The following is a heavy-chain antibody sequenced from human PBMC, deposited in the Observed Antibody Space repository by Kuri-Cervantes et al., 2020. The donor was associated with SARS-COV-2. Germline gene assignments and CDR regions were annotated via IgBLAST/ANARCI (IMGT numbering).Heavy chain of an antibody. CDR3: AKFSQIGQRHQTDFDY. V-gene: IGHV3-7*03. CDR2: IKQDGSEK. CDR1: GFTFSSYW. J-gene: IGHJ4*02. D-gene: IGHD1-14*01. Sequence: GESLKISCAASGFTFSSYWMSWVRQAPGKGLEWVANIKQDGSEKYYVDSVKGRFTISRDNSKNTLYLQMNSLRVEDTAVYYCAKFSQIGQRHQTDFDYWGQGTLVTVSS.